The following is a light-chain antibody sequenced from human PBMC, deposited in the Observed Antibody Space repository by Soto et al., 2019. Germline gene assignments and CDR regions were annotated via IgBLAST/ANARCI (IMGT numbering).Light chain of an antibody. V-gene: IGLV2-23*02. CDR2: EVY. CDR3: CSYEGSSAFLV. J-gene: IGLJ3*02. CDR1: SSDVGSYNL. Sequence: QSALTQPASVSGSPGQSITIPCTGSSSDVGSYNLLSWYQHHPGKAPKLIISEVYKRPSGISNRFSGSKSGNTASLTISGLQAEEEAEYYCCSYEGSSAFLVFGGGTKLTVL.